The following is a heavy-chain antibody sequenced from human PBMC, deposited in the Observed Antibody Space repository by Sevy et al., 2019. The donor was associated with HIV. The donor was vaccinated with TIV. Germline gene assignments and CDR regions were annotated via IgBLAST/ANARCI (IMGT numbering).Heavy chain of an antibody. CDR3: GRTSPRGGFDH. Sequence: ASVKVSCKASGYTFTNYYMHWVRQAPGQGLEWMGIINPSDVSTVYAQKFQGRVTMTRDTSTSTVYMELSSLRSDDTAVYYCGRTSPRGGFDHWGRGALVTVSS. J-gene: IGHJ4*02. D-gene: IGHD3-16*01. V-gene: IGHV1-46*03. CDR2: INPSDVST. CDR1: GYTFTNYY.